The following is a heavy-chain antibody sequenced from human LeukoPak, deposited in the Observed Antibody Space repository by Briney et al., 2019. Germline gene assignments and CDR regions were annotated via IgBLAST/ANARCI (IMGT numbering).Heavy chain of an antibody. V-gene: IGHV3-7*01. D-gene: IGHD2-15*01. Sequence: PGGSLRLSCAASGFTFSTYWMSWVRQAPGKGLEWVADIKQDGGEKRYVDSVKGRFTVSRDNAKNSLYLQMNSVRAEDTAMYYCVRDPHCSGGSCYSVGFDYWGQGVLVTVSS. CDR2: IKQDGGEK. J-gene: IGHJ4*02. CDR3: VRDPHCSGGSCYSVGFDY. CDR1: GFTFSTYW.